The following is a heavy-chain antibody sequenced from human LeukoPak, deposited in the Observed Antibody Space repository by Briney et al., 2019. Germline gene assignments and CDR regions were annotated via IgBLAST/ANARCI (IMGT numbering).Heavy chain of an antibody. CDR2: FDPEDGET. CDR3: ARRGFGVVFDAFDI. D-gene: IGHD3-3*01. CDR1: GYTLTELS. Sequence: GASVKVSCKVSGYTLTELSMHWVRPAPRKGLEWMGGFDPEDGETIYAQKFQGRVTMTEDTSTDTAYMELSSLRSEDTAVYYCARRGFGVVFDAFDIWGQGTMVTVSS. V-gene: IGHV1-24*01. J-gene: IGHJ3*02.